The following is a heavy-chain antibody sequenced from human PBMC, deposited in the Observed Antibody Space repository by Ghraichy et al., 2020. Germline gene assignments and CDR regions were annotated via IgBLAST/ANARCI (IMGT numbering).Heavy chain of an antibody. V-gene: IGHV4-39*07. CDR1: GGSISSSSYY. J-gene: IGHJ4*02. D-gene: IGHD6-6*01. Sequence: SQTRSLTCTVSGGSISSSSYYWGWIRQPPGKGLEWIGSIYYSGSTYYNPSLKSRVTISVDTSKNQFSLKLSSVTAADTAVYYCAREPPREYSSSSGDYWGQGTLVTVSS. CDR3: AREPPREYSSSSGDY. CDR2: IYYSGST.